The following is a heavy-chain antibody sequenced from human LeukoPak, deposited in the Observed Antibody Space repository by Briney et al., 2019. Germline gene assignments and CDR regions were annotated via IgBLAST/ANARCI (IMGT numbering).Heavy chain of an antibody. CDR3: ARSPTYSSSFPFDY. CDR2: IIPIFGTA. D-gene: IGHD6-13*01. J-gene: IGHJ4*02. Sequence: SVKVSCKASGGTFSSYAISWVRQAPGQGLEWMGGIIPIFGTANYAQKFQGRVTITADESTSAAYMELSSLRSEDTAVYYCARSPTYSSSFPFDYWGLGTLVTVSS. V-gene: IGHV1-69*13. CDR1: GGTFSSYA.